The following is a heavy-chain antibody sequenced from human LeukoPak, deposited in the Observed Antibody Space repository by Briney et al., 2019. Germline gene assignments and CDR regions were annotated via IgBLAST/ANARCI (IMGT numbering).Heavy chain of an antibody. CDR3: AAVVAGTYYYYGMDA. J-gene: IGHJ6*02. CDR1: GFTVSSSY. V-gene: IGHV3-53*01. Sequence: GGSLRLSCAAPGFTVSSSYMSWVRQAPGKGLEWVSVIYSGGSTYYADSVKGRFTISRGNSKNTLYLQMNSPRAEDTAVYYCAAVVAGTYYYYGMDAWGQGTTVTVSS. D-gene: IGHD2-15*01. CDR2: IYSGGST.